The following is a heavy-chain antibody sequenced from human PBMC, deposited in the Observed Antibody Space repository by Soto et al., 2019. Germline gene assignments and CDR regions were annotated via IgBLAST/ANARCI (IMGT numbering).Heavy chain of an antibody. J-gene: IGHJ4*02. V-gene: IGHV4-39*01. CDR1: SGSIGISNYY. CDR3: ASQGGGSLYYDFWSGYYLFDY. CDR2: IYYTGTT. Sequence: SETLSLTCTVSSGSIGISNYYWGWIRQSPGKGLEWIGSIYYTGTTYYNASLKSRVTISVDTSKNQFSLKLTSVTAADTAVYYCASQGGGSLYYDFWSGYYLFDYWSQGTLVTVSS. D-gene: IGHD3-3*01.